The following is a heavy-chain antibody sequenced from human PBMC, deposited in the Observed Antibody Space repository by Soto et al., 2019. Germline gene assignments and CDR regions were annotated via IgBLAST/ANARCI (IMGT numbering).Heavy chain of an antibody. V-gene: IGHV2-5*02. Sequence: SGPTLVKPTQTLTLTCTFSGFSLSTSGVGVGWIRQPPGKALEWLALIYWDDDKRYSPSLKSRLTITKDTSKNQVVLTMTNMDPVDTATYYCAHRDSSGWYGDAFDIWGQGTMVTVSS. J-gene: IGHJ3*02. D-gene: IGHD6-19*01. CDR3: AHRDSSGWYGDAFDI. CDR2: IYWDDDK. CDR1: GFSLSTSGVG.